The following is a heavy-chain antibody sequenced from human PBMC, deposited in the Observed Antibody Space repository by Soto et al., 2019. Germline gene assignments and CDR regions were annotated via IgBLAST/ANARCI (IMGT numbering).Heavy chain of an antibody. CDR2: MYYTGNK. Sequence: SETLSLTCTVSGGSISSSTYYWDWIRHPPGKGLEWIGAMYYTGNKNYNPSLESRVTMSVDTSKNQFSLKLSSVTPTDTAVYYCARRSSSSLGSLFDPWGRGILVTVSS. V-gene: IGHV4-39*01. CDR1: GGSISSSTYY. D-gene: IGHD6-6*01. CDR3: ARRSSSSLGSLFDP. J-gene: IGHJ5*02.